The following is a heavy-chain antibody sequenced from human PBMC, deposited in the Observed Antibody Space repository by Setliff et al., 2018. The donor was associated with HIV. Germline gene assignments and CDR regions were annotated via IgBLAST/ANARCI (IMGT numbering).Heavy chain of an antibody. CDR2: ILGIFGDT. V-gene: IGHV1-18*01. J-gene: IGHJ1*01. D-gene: IGHD1-1*01. Sequence: ASVKVSCKTSGDAFNSNAISWVRQAPGQGLEWMGGILGIFGDTNFAQKFQGRVSMTTETSTTTAYLELRDLRFDDTAVYFCVRDTDIWRYFPLWGQGTLVTVSS. CDR1: GDAFNSNA. CDR3: VRDTDIWRYFPL.